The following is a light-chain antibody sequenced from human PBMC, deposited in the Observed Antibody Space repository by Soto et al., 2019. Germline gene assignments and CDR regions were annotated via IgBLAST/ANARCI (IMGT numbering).Light chain of an antibody. CDR2: GAS. CDR1: QSVGTY. J-gene: IGKJ1*01. V-gene: IGKV3-15*01. CDR3: QQYNNWPLF. Sequence: EKVMTQSPATLSVSPGERVTLSCRASQSVGTYLAWYQQKPGQAPRLLIYGASTRATGIPARFSGSGSGTEFTLTISSLQSEDFAVYYCQQYNNWPLFFGQGTRWIS.